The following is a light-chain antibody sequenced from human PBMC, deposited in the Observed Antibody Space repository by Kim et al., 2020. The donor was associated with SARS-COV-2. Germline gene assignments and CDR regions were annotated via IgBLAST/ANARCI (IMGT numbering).Light chain of an antibody. CDR1: QTISFY. V-gene: IGKV1-39*01. CDR3: QQSYHTPYT. J-gene: IGKJ2*01. Sequence: ASVGDRVTITCRASQTISFYLNWYQQKPGKAPNLLIYAASSLQSGVPSRFSGVGSETDFTLTISSLQPEDFATYFCQQSYHTPYTFGQGTKVDIK. CDR2: AAS.